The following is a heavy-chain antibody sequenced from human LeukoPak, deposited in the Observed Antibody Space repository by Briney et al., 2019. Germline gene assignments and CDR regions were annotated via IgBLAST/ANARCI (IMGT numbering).Heavy chain of an antibody. CDR3: ARVRRTMIWSAFDI. CDR2: ISAYNGNT. Sequence: ASVKVSCKASGYTFTSYGISWVRQAPGEGLEWTGWISAYNGNTNYAQKLQGRVTMTTDTSTRTAYMELRSLRSDDTAVYYCARVRRTMIWSAFDIWGQGTMVTVSS. D-gene: IGHD3-22*01. CDR1: GYTFTSYG. V-gene: IGHV1-18*01. J-gene: IGHJ3*02.